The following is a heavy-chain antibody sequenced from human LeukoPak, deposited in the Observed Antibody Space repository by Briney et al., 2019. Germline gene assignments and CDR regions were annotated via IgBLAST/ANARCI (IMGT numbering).Heavy chain of an antibody. D-gene: IGHD3-9*01. V-gene: IGHV1-46*01. CDR1: GYTFTSYY. J-gene: IGHJ4*02. Sequence: ASVKVSCKASGYTFTSYYMHWVRQAPGQGLEWMGIINPSGGSTSCAQKFQGRVTMTRDTSISTAYMELSRLRSDDTAVYYCARPIRGYLDLDYWGQGTLVTVSS. CDR3: ARPIRGYLDLDY. CDR2: INPSGGST.